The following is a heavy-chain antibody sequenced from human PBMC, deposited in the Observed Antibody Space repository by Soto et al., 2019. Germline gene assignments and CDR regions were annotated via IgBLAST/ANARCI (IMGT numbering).Heavy chain of an antibody. CDR3: TTGAVGGRQQLVRDAFDF. V-gene: IGHV1-69*02. J-gene: IGHJ3*01. D-gene: IGHD6-13*01. Sequence: QVQLVQSGAEVKKPGSSVRVSCKASGGTFDSYSISWVRQAPGQGFEWVGKVAPIFDFSRYAPKFQGRVTITADKSTSTAYMDLSGLKYEHTAVYYCTTGAVGGRQQLVRDAFDFWGQGTKVSVSS. CDR1: GGTFDSYS. CDR2: VAPIFDFS.